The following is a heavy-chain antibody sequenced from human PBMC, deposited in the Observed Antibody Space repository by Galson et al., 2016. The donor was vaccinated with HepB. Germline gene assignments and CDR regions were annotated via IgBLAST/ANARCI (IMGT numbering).Heavy chain of an antibody. D-gene: IGHD1-26*01. J-gene: IGHJ4*02. CDR3: ARGGKWARALDY. CDR1: GYTFSSYA. CDR2: IDTNTGKT. Sequence: SVKVSCQASGYTFSSYALSWVRQAPGQGLEYMGWIDTNTGKTTYAQGLTGRFVLSLDSSVRTAYLQITSLKAEDIAVYYCARGGKWARALDYWGQGTLVTVSS. V-gene: IGHV7-4-1*02.